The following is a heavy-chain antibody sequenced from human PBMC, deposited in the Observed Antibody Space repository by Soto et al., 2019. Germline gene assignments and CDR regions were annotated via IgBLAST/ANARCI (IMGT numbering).Heavy chain of an antibody. J-gene: IGHJ4*02. V-gene: IGHV4-39*01. Sequence: PSETLALTCTVSGGSISSSSYYWGWIRQPPGKGLEWIGSIYYSGSTYYNPSLKSRVTISVDTSKNQFSLKLSSVTAADTAVYYCARRITIFGVVILGYYFDYWGQGTLVTVSS. CDR2: IYYSGST. D-gene: IGHD3-3*01. CDR1: GGSISSSSYY. CDR3: ARRITIFGVVILGYYFDY.